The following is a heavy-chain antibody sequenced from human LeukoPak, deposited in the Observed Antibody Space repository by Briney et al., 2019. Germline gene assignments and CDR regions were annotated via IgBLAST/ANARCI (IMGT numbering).Heavy chain of an antibody. Sequence: ASVKVSCKASGGTFSSYAISWVRQAPGQGLEWMGIINPSGGSTSYAQKFQGRVTMTRDMSTSTVYMELSSLRSEDTAVYYCAREGSYSILEAFDIWGQGTMVTVSS. J-gene: IGHJ3*02. CDR3: AREGSYSILEAFDI. CDR1: GGTFSSYA. D-gene: IGHD1-26*01. V-gene: IGHV1-46*01. CDR2: INPSGGST.